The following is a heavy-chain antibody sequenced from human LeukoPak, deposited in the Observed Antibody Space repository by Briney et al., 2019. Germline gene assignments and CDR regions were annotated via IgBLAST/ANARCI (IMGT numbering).Heavy chain of an antibody. CDR1: GFTFSSYW. CDR3: TRDRDSSGYLNFQE. D-gene: IGHD3-22*01. J-gene: IGHJ1*01. V-gene: IGHV3-7*01. Sequence: GGSLRLSCAASGFTFSSYWMSWVRQAPGKGLEWVANIKQDGSEKYYVDSVKGRFTISRDNAKNSLYLQMNSLRAEDTAVYYCTRDRDSSGYLNFQEWGQGTLVTVSS. CDR2: IKQDGSEK.